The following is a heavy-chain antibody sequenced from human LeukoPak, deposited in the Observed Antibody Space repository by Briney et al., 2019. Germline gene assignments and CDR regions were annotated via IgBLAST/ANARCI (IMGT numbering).Heavy chain of an antibody. Sequence: GGSLRLSCATSGFTFSFYWMSWVRQAPGKGLEGVANINQDGSEKDYVDPVKGRFTISRDNAKKVLYLEMDSLRVGDTAVYYCARDGRIAVAGGYWGQGSQVIVSS. D-gene: IGHD6-19*01. V-gene: IGHV3-7*01. CDR2: INQDGSEK. J-gene: IGHJ4*02. CDR3: ARDGRIAVAGGY. CDR1: GFTFSFYW.